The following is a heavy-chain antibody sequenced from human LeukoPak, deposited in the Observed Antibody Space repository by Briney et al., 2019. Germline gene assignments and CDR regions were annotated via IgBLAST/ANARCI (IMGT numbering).Heavy chain of an antibody. J-gene: IGHJ3*02. V-gene: IGHV4-4*07. D-gene: IGHD2-8*01. CDR1: GGSLSSYY. CDR3: ARPARRYCTNGVCSDAFDI. CDR2: MYISGST. Sequence: SETLSLTCTVSGGSLSSYYWSWIRQPAGQGLEWIGHMYISGSTNSNPYLTLRVTMSVDTSKNQFSLKLSYVTAADTAVYYCARPARRYCTNGVCSDAFDIWGQGTMVTVSS.